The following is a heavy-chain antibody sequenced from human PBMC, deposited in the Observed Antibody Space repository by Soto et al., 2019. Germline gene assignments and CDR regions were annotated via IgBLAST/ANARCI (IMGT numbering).Heavy chain of an antibody. CDR3: VMVDNYVTPTPQDV. J-gene: IGHJ6*02. CDR2: ISPYTGNT. V-gene: IGHV1-18*01. Sequence: QVQLVQSGDEVKKPGASVKVSCKASGYIFVNYGIAWVRQAPGQWLEWMGCISPYTGNTHSASKVQGRLTMTTDTSTSTAYMDLVSLTSDDTAVYYCVMVDNYVTPTPQDVWVQGTTVTVSS. D-gene: IGHD3-16*01. CDR1: GYIFVNYG.